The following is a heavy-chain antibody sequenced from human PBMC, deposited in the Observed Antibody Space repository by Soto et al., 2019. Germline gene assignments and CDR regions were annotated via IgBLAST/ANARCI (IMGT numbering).Heavy chain of an antibody. V-gene: IGHV4-59*01. J-gene: IGHJ5*02. CDR3: ARGGGLSSSWSNWFDP. Sequence: SETLSLTCTVSGGSISSYYWSWIRQPPGKGLEWIGYIYYSGSTNYNPSLKSRVTISVDTSKNQFSLKLSSVTAADTAVYYCARGGGLSSSWSNWFDPWGQGTLVTVSS. CDR1: GGSISSYY. CDR2: IYYSGST. D-gene: IGHD6-13*01.